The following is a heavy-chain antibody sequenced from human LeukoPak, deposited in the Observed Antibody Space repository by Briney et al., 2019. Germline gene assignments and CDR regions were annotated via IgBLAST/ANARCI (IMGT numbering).Heavy chain of an antibody. Sequence: ASVKVSCKASGYTFTGYYIHWVRQAPGQGLEWMGWINTNSGGTNYAQKFQGRVTMTRDTTISTGYMELSRLTSDDTAVYFCARGSKLRYSYGYGLDYWGQGNLVTVSS. J-gene: IGHJ4*02. V-gene: IGHV1-2*02. CDR1: GYTFTGYY. CDR3: ARGSKLRYSYGYGLDY. D-gene: IGHD5-18*01. CDR2: INTNSGGT.